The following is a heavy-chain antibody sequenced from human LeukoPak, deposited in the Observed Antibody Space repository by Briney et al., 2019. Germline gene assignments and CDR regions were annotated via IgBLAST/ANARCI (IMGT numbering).Heavy chain of an antibody. D-gene: IGHD6-13*01. V-gene: IGHV3-21*01. J-gene: IGHJ6*03. CDR3: ATPIAAAGPVWYYMDV. CDR2: ISSSSSYI. CDR1: GFTFSSYS. Sequence: PGGSLRLSCAASGFTFSSYSMNWVRQAPGKGLEWVSSISSSSSYIYYADSVKGRFTISRGNAKNSLYLKMNSLRAEDTAVYYCATPIAAAGPVWYYMDVWGKGTTVTVSS.